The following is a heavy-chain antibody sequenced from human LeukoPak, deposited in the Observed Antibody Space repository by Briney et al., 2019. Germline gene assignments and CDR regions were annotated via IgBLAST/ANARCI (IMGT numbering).Heavy chain of an antibody. CDR3: ARGVPEDNDYCSGYYDS. J-gene: IGHJ4*02. D-gene: IGHD3-3*01. V-gene: IGHV4-34*01. CDR1: VGSFKAYY. Sequence: SETLSLTCAVYVGSFKAYYWTWIRQPPGRGLEWIGEINHAGSTNYNPSLKSRVTISIDTSKNQFSLNLSSVTAADTAVYFCARGVPEDNDYCSGYYDSWGQGTLVTVSS. CDR2: INHAGST.